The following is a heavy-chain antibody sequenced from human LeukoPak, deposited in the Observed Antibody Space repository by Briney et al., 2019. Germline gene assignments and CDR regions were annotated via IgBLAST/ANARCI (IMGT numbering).Heavy chain of an antibody. Sequence: PSETLSLTCTVSGGSINSGNYYWTWIRQPAGKGLEWIGRIYTGGTTTYNPSLKSRVTISIDTSTNQFSLNLSSVTAADTAVYFCARAEINDYNRYWGQGTLVIVSS. D-gene: IGHD4-11*01. CDR2: IYTGGTT. CDR1: GGSINSGNYY. CDR3: ARAEINDYNRY. V-gene: IGHV4-61*02. J-gene: IGHJ4*02.